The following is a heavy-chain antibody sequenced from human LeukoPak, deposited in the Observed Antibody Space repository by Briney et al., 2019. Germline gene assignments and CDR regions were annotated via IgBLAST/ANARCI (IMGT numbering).Heavy chain of an antibody. CDR2: INSDGGST. CDR3: ARDRGSGIYPTDYFDY. D-gene: IGHD1-26*01. J-gene: IGHJ4*02. Sequence: PGGSLRLSCAASGFTFSSYWMHWVRQAPGEGLVWVSRINSDGGSTSYADSVKGRFTISRDNAKNTLYLQMNSLRAEDTAVYYCARDRGSGIYPTDYFDYCGQGTLVTVSS. CDR1: GFTFSSYW. V-gene: IGHV3-74*01.